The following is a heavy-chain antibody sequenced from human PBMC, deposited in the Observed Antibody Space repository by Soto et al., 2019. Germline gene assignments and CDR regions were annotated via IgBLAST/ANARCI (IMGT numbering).Heavy chain of an antibody. CDR3: ARDTTGTYVDY. V-gene: IGHV4-59*01. Sequence: PSETLSLTCTVSGGSISSYYWSWIRQPPGKGLEWIGYIYYSGSTNYNPSLKSRVTISVDTSKNQFSLKLSSVTAADPAVYYCARDTTGTYVDYCGQGTLVTVSS. CDR2: IYYSGST. J-gene: IGHJ4*02. CDR1: GGSISSYY. D-gene: IGHD1-1*01.